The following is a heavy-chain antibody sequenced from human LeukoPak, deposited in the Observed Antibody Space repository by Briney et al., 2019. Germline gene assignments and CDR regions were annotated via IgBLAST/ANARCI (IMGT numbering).Heavy chain of an antibody. V-gene: IGHV3-30*03. CDR2: ISYDGSNK. J-gene: IGHJ6*02. Sequence: PGGSLRLSCAASGFTFSSYGMHWVRQAPGKGLEWVAVISYDGSNKYYVDSVKGRFTISRDNAKNSLYLQMNSLRAEDTAVYYCARDRWELLSNSYHYCGLDVWGQGTTVTVSS. D-gene: IGHD2-15*01. CDR3: ARDRWELLSNSYHYCGLDV. CDR1: GFTFSSYG.